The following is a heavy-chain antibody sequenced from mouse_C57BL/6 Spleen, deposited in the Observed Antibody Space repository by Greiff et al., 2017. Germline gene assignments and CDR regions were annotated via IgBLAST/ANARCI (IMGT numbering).Heavy chain of an antibody. CDR1: GFTFSSYA. J-gene: IGHJ4*01. D-gene: IGHD2-5*01. V-gene: IGHV5-4*01. CDR2: ISDGGSYT. Sequence: EVQLVESGAGLVKPGGSLKLSCAASGFTFSSYAMSWVRQTPETRLELVATISDGGSYTYYPDNVKGRFTIYRDNAKNNLYLQMSHLKSEDTAMYYCASGRSKFYAMDYWGQGTSVTVSS. CDR3: ASGRSKFYAMDY.